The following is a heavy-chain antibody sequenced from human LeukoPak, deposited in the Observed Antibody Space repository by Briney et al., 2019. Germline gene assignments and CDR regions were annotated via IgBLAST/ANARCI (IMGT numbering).Heavy chain of an antibody. J-gene: IGHJ4*02. CDR3: ARDPPIAAAGTDGY. CDR2: ISAYNGNT. D-gene: IGHD6-13*01. Sequence: ASVKVSCKASGYTFTSYAMHWVRQAPGQRLEWMGWISAYNGNTNYAQKLQGRVTMTTDTSTSTAYMELRSLRSDDTAVYYCARDPPIAAAGTDGYWGQGTLVTVSS. V-gene: IGHV1-18*01. CDR1: GYTFTSYA.